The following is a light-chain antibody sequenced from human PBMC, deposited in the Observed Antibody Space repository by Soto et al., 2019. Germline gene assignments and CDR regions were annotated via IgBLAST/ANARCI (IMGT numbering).Light chain of an antibody. CDR2: RAS. V-gene: IGKV1-5*03. CDR3: QQYSSDST. Sequence: DIRMTQSPSTLSASVGDRVTITCRASQSINNWLAWYQQKPGKAPKLLIYRASSLENGVPSRFSGRGSGTDFIFTITRLQPDYFATYYCQQYSSDSTFGQGTKVQIK. CDR1: QSINNW. J-gene: IGKJ1*01.